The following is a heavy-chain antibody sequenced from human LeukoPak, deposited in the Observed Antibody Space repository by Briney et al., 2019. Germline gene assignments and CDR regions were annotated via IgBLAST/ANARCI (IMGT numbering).Heavy chain of an antibody. J-gene: IGHJ4*02. CDR3: ATDRAAQYFDY. CDR2: ISKSSTYI. Sequence: GGSLRLSCVASGFTFRDYTMNWVRQAPGKGLEWVSAISKSSTYIKYADSVKGRFTVSRDNSRNTLFLQMNSLRAEDKAVYYCATDRAAQYFDYWGQGTLVSVSS. V-gene: IGHV3-21*01. D-gene: IGHD2-15*01. CDR1: GFTFRDYT.